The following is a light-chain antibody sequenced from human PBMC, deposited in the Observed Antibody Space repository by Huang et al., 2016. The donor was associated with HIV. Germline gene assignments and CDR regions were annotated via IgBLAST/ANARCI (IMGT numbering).Light chain of an antibody. J-gene: IGKJ4*01. CDR3: QQYDNGPPA. Sequence: ETVLTQSPATLYVSPGERVTLSCRASQSASINLAWYQQRPGQAPRLLIFAASTRATGVPARFSGSGSGTEFTLTISSLQSEDFAVYYCQQYDNGPPAFGGGDKVET. CDR2: AAS. V-gene: IGKV3-15*01. CDR1: QSASIN.